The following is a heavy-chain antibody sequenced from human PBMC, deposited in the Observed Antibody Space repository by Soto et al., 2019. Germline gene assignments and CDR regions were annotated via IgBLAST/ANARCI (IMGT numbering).Heavy chain of an antibody. CDR3: AKSPRGEMATD. D-gene: IGHD5-12*01. Sequence: QVQLVQSGGEVKKPGASVTVSCKASGYTFINYHITWVRQAPGQGLEWMAWLNTYNGMPDYAQRFQGRVTMTRDTSPSTAYMELRNLGSDDTAVYFCAKSPRGEMATDWGPGTLVTVSS. V-gene: IGHV1-18*01. CDR2: LNTYNGMP. CDR1: GYTFINYH. J-gene: IGHJ4*02.